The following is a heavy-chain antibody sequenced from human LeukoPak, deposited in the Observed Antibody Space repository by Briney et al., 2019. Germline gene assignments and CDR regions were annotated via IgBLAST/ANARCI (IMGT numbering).Heavy chain of an antibody. V-gene: IGHV3-66*04. CDR2: IYSGGGST. CDR3: ARHPPQYGSPHGMDV. D-gene: IGHD6-19*01. J-gene: IGHJ6*02. CDR1: AFTVSSNY. Sequence: GGSLRLSCAASAFTVSSNYMCWVRQAPGKGLEWVSVIYSGGGSTYYADSVKGRFTISTDNSKNTLHLQMNSLRAEDTAVYYCARHPPQYGSPHGMDVWGQGTTVTVSS.